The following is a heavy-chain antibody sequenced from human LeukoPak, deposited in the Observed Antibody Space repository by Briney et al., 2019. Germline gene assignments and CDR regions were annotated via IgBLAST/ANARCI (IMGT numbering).Heavy chain of an antibody. D-gene: IGHD2-21*02. CDR1: GGSFSGYY. CDR2: INHSGST. CDR3: ATEGPTYCGGDCYWSSYALDI. J-gene: IGHJ3*02. V-gene: IGHV4-34*01. Sequence: SETLSLTCAVYGGSFSGYYWSWIRQPPGKGLGWIGEINHSGSTNYNPSLKSRVTISVDTSKNQFSLKLSSVTAADTAVYYCATEGPTYCGGDCYWSSYALDIWGQGTMVTVSS.